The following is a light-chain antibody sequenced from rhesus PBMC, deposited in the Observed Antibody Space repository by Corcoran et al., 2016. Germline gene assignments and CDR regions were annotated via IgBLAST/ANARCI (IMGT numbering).Light chain of an antibody. J-gene: IGKJ4*01. CDR3: QQYNNPPLT. V-gene: IGKV1-66*01. CDR2: YAS. CDR1: QTVNNY. Sequence: DIQMTQSPSSLSASVGDRVTITCRASQTVNNYLSWYQQKPGKAPKPLIYYASRLEKGVPKRFSGSVSGTDYILTISSLQPEDIATYDCQQYNNPPLTFGGGTKVEFK.